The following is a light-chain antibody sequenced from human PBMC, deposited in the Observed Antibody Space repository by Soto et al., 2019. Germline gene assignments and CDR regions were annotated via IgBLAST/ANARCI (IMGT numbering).Light chain of an antibody. CDR2: EVS. V-gene: IGLV2-14*01. CDR3: TSYRGSSTLV. Sequence: QSVLTQPASVSGSPGQSITISCTGTSRDVGGYKYVSWYQQHPGKAPKLIIYEVSNRPSGVSNRFSGSKSGNTASLTISGLQAEDEADYYCTSYRGSSTLVFGGGIKVTVL. J-gene: IGLJ2*01. CDR1: SRDVGGYKY.